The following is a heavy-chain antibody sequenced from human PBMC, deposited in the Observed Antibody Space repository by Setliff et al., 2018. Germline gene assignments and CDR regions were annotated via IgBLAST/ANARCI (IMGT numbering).Heavy chain of an antibody. J-gene: IGHJ6*02. Sequence: SVKVSCKASGGTLSGYAFSWVRQAPGQGLERVGGITPIFETAHYAQKFQDRVTITADKSTSTVFMELNSLISEDTAVYFCARDSVTLGQLERRGGFRYYDMDVWGQGTTVTVSS. V-gene: IGHV1-69*06. CDR1: GGTLSGYA. CDR3: ARDSVTLGQLERRGGFRYYDMDV. D-gene: IGHD1-1*01. CDR2: ITPIFETA.